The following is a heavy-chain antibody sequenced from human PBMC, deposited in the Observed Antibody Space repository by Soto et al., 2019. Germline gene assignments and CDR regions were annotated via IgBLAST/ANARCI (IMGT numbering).Heavy chain of an antibody. J-gene: IGHJ4*02. CDR3: ARPPFSVTLGTVLHYFDF. V-gene: IGHV4-59*01. D-gene: IGHD7-27*01. Sequence: QVQLQESGPGLVKPSETLSLTCTVSGASIRSTYWSWIRQSPGKGLEWIGYIYYSGTTNYNPSLTKRVTISVDTSKNRLSLNLTSVTAADTAVYYCARPPFSVTLGTVLHYFDFWGKGTLVAVSS. CDR1: GASIRSTY. CDR2: IYYSGTT.